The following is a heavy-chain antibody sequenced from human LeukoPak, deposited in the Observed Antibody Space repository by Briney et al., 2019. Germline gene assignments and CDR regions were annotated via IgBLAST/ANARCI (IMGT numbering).Heavy chain of an antibody. D-gene: IGHD2-15*01. CDR3: ATSPMMFCTATRCVGSCFDP. J-gene: IGHJ5*02. V-gene: IGHV1-46*01. CDR2: INPSGGTSDGT. CDR1: GNTFTSYY. Sequence: EASVKVSCKASGNTFTSYYMHWVRQAPGQGLEWMGMINPSGGTSDGTRYAQRFEGRLTVTSDTSTSTVYMDLSSLKSEDTAVYYCATSPMMFCTATRCVGSCFDPWGQGTLVTVS.